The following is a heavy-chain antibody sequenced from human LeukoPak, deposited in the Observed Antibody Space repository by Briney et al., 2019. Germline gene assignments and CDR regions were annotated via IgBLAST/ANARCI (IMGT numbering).Heavy chain of an antibody. J-gene: IGHJ3*02. CDR1: GFTFSNYA. V-gene: IGHV3-23*01. CDR2: MSDTGAYT. CDR3: VRKWNGGFDI. Sequence: GGSLRLSCAASGFTFSNYAMSWVRQAPGKGLEWVSDMSDTGAYTNYLGSVKGRFTISRDYSENMLYLQMSSLRVEDTAVYYCVRKWNGGFDIWGQRTMVTVSS. D-gene: IGHD1-1*01.